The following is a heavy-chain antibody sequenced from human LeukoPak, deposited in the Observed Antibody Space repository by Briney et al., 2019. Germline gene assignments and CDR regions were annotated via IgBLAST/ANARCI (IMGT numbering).Heavy chain of an antibody. V-gene: IGHV1-69*06. J-gene: IGHJ6*03. D-gene: IGHD6-13*01. Sequence: ASVKVSCKASGGTFSSYAISWVRQAPGQGLEWMGGIIPIFGTANYAQKFQGRVTITADKSTSTAYMELSSLRSEDTAVYYCASSFLYSSSWYPRYMDYYMDVWGKGTTVTISS. CDR1: GGTFSSYA. CDR3: ASSFLYSSSWYPRYMDYYMDV. CDR2: IIPIFGTA.